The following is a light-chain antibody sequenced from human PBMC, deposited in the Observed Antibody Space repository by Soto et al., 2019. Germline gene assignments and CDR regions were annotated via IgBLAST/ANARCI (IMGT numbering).Light chain of an antibody. J-gene: IGKJ1*01. Sequence: IQLTQSPSFLSASVGDTVTVTCRASQSVSGWLAWYQQKPGEAPKLLIYDASALPRGVPSRSSGSGSGTKFTLTIASLQPDDFATYYCQQYETFSGTFGPGTKVDIK. V-gene: IGKV1-5*01. CDR3: QQYETFSGT. CDR1: QSVSGW. CDR2: DAS.